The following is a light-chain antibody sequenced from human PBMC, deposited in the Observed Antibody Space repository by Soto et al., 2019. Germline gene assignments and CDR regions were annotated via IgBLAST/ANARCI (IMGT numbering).Light chain of an antibody. J-gene: IGKJ4*01. Sequence: DIQMTQSPSSLSASVGDTISITCRASQNIRNFLNWYQWRPGQGPQLLIYTSSTLQSGGTSPFGGAGSVTGFTLAISTLQPVDFATDFDQQSYDTRITVGGGTNVEI. CDR3: QQSYDTRIT. CDR1: QNIRNF. V-gene: IGKV1-39*01. CDR2: TSS.